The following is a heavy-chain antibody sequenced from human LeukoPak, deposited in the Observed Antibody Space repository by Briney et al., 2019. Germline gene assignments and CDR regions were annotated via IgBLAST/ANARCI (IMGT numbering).Heavy chain of an antibody. CDR2: ITSGSSHI. Sequence: GGSLRLSCAASGFTFSSYNMNWVRQTPGQGLEWVSSITSGSSHIYYADSVKGRFTISRDNAKNSLYLQMNSLTAEDTAIYYCAREGRYYGSGSHRDGFDIWGQGTMVTVSS. CDR1: GFTFSSYN. CDR3: AREGRYYGSGSHRDGFDI. V-gene: IGHV3-21*01. D-gene: IGHD3-10*01. J-gene: IGHJ3*02.